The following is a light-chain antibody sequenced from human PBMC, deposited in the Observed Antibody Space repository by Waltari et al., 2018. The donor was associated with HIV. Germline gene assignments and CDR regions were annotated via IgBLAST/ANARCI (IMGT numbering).Light chain of an antibody. Sequence: QSALTQSPSASGSPGQSVNISYSGANSDISDYNYVSWYQQHSDRPPKLIIFEVTKRPSGVPDRFSGSKSGNTASLFVSGLQPEDEATYFCSSFAGTHKLFGGGTKLTVL. CDR2: EVT. CDR3: SSFAGTHKL. J-gene: IGLJ2*01. V-gene: IGLV2-8*01. CDR1: NSDISDYNY.